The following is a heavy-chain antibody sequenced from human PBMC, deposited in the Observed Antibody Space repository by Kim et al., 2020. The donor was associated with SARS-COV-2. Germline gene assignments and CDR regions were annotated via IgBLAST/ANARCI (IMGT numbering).Heavy chain of an antibody. Sequence: SETLSLTCAVYGGSFSGYYWSWIRQPPVKGLEWIGEINHTGRTNYNPSLKSRVTISVDTSTNQFSLKLTSVTAADTAVYYWARRLSNTSGWGSHYCDLWGQGTLVPVSS. D-gene: IGHD3-10*01. V-gene: IGHV4-34*01. CDR3: ARRLSNTSGWGSHYCDL. J-gene: IGHJ4*02. CDR2: INHTGRT. CDR1: GGSFSGYY.